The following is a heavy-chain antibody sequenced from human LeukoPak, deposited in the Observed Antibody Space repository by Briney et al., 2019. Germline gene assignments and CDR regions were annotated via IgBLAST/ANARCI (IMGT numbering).Heavy chain of an antibody. J-gene: IGHJ3*02. CDR2: VNQGGTEK. Sequence: GGSLRLSCEASGFTFSTQWMSWVRQAPGKGLEWVAIVNQGGTEKYYVDSVKGRFTISRDNAKNSMNLQMNSLRVEDTAVYYCGRGLDVFDIWGQGTTVTVSS. V-gene: IGHV3-7*01. CDR1: GFTFSTQW. CDR3: GRGLDVFDI.